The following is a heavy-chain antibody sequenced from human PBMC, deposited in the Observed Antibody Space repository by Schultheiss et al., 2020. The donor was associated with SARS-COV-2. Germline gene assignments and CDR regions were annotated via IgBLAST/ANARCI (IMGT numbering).Heavy chain of an antibody. J-gene: IGHJ5*02. D-gene: IGHD2-8*02. CDR1: GYSISSGYY. CDR3: ARGRMYWRNWFDP. CDR2: IYTSGST. V-gene: IGHV4-61*02. Sequence: SETLSLTCTVSGYSISSGYYWSWIRQPAGKGLEWIGRIYTSGSTNYNPSLKSRVTISVDTSKNQFSLKLSSVTAADTAVYYCARGRMYWRNWFDPWGQGTLVTVSS.